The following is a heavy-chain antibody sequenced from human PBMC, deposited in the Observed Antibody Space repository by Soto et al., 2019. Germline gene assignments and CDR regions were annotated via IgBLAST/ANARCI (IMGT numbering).Heavy chain of an antibody. Sequence: SETLPLTCTVSGGSISSNYWAWIRQPPGKGLEWIGYVYNSGSTNYSPSLKSRVTISEDTSKSQFSLKVNSMTAADTAVYYCARYRREAVAGYTLDNWGQGILVTVSS. V-gene: IGHV4-59*01. CDR3: ARYRREAVAGYTLDN. CDR1: GGSISSNY. J-gene: IGHJ4*02. D-gene: IGHD6-13*01. CDR2: VYNSGST.